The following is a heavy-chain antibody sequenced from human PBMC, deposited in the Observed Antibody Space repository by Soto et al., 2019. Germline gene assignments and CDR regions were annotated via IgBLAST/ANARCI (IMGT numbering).Heavy chain of an antibody. Sequence: SETLSLTCTVSGGSISSGGYYWSWIRQHPGKGLEWIGYIYYSGSTYYNPSLKSRVTISVDTSKNQFSLKLSSVTAADTAVYYCARSSRSMVTTFAYWGQGTQVTVSS. CDR2: IYYSGST. V-gene: IGHV4-31*03. J-gene: IGHJ4*02. CDR1: GGSISSGGYY. CDR3: ARSSRSMVTTFAY. D-gene: IGHD4-17*01.